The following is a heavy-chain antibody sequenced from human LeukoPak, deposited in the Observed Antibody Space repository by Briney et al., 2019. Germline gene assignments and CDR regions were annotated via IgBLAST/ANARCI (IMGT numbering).Heavy chain of an antibody. Sequence: SGTLSLTCAVYGGSFSGYYWSWIRQSPDKGLEWIGEINHSGSTNYNPSLKSRVTISVGASKNQFSLKLNSVTAADTAVYYCASLVREGSWGQGTLVTVSS. D-gene: IGHD3-10*01. V-gene: IGHV4-34*01. CDR3: ASLVREGS. CDR1: GGSFSGYY. CDR2: INHSGST. J-gene: IGHJ4*02.